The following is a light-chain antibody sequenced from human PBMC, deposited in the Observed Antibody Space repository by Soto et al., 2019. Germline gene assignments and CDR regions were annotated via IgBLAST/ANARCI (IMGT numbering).Light chain of an antibody. CDR2: GAS. CDR3: QQYNNWPRT. Sequence: EIVLTQSQATLSVSPGESATLSCRASQSVSSNLAWYQQKPGQAPRLLIYGASTRATGIPARFSGSGSGTEFTLTISSLQSEDFAVYYCQQYNNWPRTFSQGTKVDIK. J-gene: IGKJ1*01. V-gene: IGKV3-15*01. CDR1: QSVSSN.